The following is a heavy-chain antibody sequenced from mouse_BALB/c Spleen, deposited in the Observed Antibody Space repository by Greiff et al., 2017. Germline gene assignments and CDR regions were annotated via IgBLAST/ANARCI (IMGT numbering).Heavy chain of an antibody. D-gene: IGHD2-3*01. J-gene: IGHJ3*01. Sequence: QVQLQQSGPELVKPGASVKISCKASGYAFSSSWMNWVKQRPGQGLEWIGRIYPGDGDTNYNGKFKGKATLTADKSSSTAYMQLSSLTSVDSAVYFCARSGGLLRGFAYWGQGTLVTVSA. V-gene: IGHV1-82*01. CDR3: ARSGGLLRGFAY. CDR2: IYPGDGDT. CDR1: GYAFSSSW.